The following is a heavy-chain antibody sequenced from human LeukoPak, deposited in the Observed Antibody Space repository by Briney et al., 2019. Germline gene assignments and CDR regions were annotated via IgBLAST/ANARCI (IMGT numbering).Heavy chain of an antibody. J-gene: IGHJ3*02. Sequence: SETLSLTCAVYGGIFNGYYWSWIRQRPGKGLEWIGEINRSGTTNYNPTLKSRVTISVDTSKSQVSLKLTSVTAADTAVFYCARGRFGNPLQLQPRRPFDMWGQGTVVTISS. CDR1: GGIFNGYY. CDR3: ARGRFGNPLQLQPRRPFDM. CDR2: INRSGTT. D-gene: IGHD1-1*01. V-gene: IGHV4-34*01.